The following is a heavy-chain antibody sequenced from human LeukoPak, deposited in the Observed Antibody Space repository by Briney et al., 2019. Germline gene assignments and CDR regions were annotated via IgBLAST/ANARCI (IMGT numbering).Heavy chain of an antibody. CDR3: ARGLPNYYGMDV. CDR2: INPDGSST. V-gene: IGHV3-74*01. Sequence: SGGSLRLSCAASGFTFSNYWMHWVRQVPGKGLVWVSRINPDGSSTSHADSVKGRFTISRDNAKNTVYLQMNSLRTEDTAVYYCARGLPNYYGMDVWGQGTTVTVSS. CDR1: GFTFSNYW. J-gene: IGHJ6*02.